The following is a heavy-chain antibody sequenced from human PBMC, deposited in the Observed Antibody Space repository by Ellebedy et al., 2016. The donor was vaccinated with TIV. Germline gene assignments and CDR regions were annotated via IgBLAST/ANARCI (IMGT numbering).Heavy chain of an antibody. CDR2: IKGDGSHT. Sequence: PGGSLRLSCAASGFTLSTYWMHWLRQAPGKGLVWVSRIKGDGSHTVYADSVRGRFTISRDNARNTVSLQMDSLRAEDTAVYYCARDGDAYNFDHWGQGTLVTVSS. CDR1: GFTLSTYW. CDR3: ARDGDAYNFDH. D-gene: IGHD5-24*01. V-gene: IGHV3-74*01. J-gene: IGHJ4*02.